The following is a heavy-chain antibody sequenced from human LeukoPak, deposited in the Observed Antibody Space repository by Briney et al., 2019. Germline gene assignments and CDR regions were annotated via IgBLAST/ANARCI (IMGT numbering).Heavy chain of an antibody. CDR1: GFTFSNYW. D-gene: IGHD6-13*01. V-gene: IGHV3-7*01. Sequence: GGSLRLSCAASGFTFSNYWMTWVRQAPGKGLEWVANIKEDGSEKYYVDSIEGRFTISRDNAQNSLYLQMNSLRSEDTAVYYCTSTRVAVAGFYWGQGTLVTVSS. J-gene: IGHJ4*02. CDR2: IKEDGSEK. CDR3: TSTRVAVAGFY.